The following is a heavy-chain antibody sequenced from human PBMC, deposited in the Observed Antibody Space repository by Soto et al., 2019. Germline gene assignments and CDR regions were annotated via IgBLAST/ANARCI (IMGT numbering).Heavy chain of an antibody. CDR3: ARDHYPSGYYNWFDP. CDR2: IYSGGST. D-gene: IGHD3-3*01. CDR1: GFTVSSNY. V-gene: IGHV3-66*01. J-gene: IGHJ5*02. Sequence: GGSLRLSCAASGFTVSSNYMSWVRQAPGKGLEWVSVIYSGGSTYYADSVKGRFTISRDNSKNTLYLQMNSLRAEDTAVYYCARDHYPSGYYNWFDPWGQGTLVTVSS.